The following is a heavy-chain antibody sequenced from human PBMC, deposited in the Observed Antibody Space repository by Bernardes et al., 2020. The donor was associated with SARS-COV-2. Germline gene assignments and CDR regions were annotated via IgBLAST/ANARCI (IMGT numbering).Heavy chain of an antibody. V-gene: IGHV1-24*01. CDR3: ATSTPYRLPSGFDP. D-gene: IGHD2-21*01. J-gene: IGHJ5*02. Sequence: ASVKVSCKVSGYTLTELSIHWVRQPPGNGLEWMGGFDPEDGETIYAQKFQGRVTMTEDTSTDTAYMDLSSLRSEDTAVYYCATSTPYRLPSGFDPWGQGTLVNDTS. CDR2: FDPEDGET. CDR1: GYTLTELS.